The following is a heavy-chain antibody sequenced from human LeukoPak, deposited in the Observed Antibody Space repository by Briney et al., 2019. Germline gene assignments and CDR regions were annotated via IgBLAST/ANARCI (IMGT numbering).Heavy chain of an antibody. V-gene: IGHV4-4*07. Sequence: SETLSLTCPVSGGSISSYHWSWIRQPAGKGLAWIGRFHITGSTNYNPSLKSRVTMSIDTSKNQFSLKLSSVTAADTAVYYCARGGLYGYGYSYFDYWGQGTLVTVFS. CDR2: FHITGST. J-gene: IGHJ4*02. D-gene: IGHD5-18*01. CDR1: GGSISSYH. CDR3: ARGGLYGYGYSYFDY.